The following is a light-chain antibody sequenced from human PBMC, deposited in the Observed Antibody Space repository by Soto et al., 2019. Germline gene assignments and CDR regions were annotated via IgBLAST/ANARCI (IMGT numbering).Light chain of an antibody. CDR3: QSYDSSLSGSYV. V-gene: IGLV1-40*01. CDR2: SNN. J-gene: IGLJ1*01. Sequence: QSVLTQPPSVSGAPGQRVTISCTGSSSNIGAGYDVHWYQRLPGTAPKVLIYSNNNRPSGLPDRFSGSKSGTSASLAITGLQAEDEADYYCQSYDSSLSGSYVFGTGTKLTVL. CDR1: SSNIGAGYD.